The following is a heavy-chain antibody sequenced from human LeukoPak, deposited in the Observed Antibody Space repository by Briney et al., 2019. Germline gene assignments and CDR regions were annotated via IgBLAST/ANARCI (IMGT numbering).Heavy chain of an antibody. CDR2: IYYSGST. CDR1: GGSISSSSYY. V-gene: IGHV4-39*07. Sequence: SETLSLTCTVSGGSISSSSYYWGWIRQPPGKGLEWIGSIYYSGSTYYNPSLKSRVTISVDTSKNQFSLKLSSVTAADTAVYYCARARSFERCSGGSCYSYYFDYWGQGTLVTVSS. D-gene: IGHD2-15*01. J-gene: IGHJ4*02. CDR3: ARARSFERCSGGSCYSYYFDY.